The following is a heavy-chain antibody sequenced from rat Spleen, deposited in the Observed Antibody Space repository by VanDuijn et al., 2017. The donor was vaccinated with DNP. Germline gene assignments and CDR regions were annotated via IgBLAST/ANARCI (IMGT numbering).Heavy chain of an antibody. CDR2: IISDGSRT. J-gene: IGHJ2*01. V-gene: IGHV5S10*01. CDR3: STHNNFDC. CDR1: GFTFSNYN. D-gene: IGHD1-10*01. Sequence: EVQLVESGGGLVQPGKSLKLSCTASGFTFSNYNMAWVRQAPRKGLEWVATIISDGSRTYYGDSVKGRFTISRNNAKNTLYLQLDSLMSEDSATCYFSTHNNFDCWCQGVIVTVSS.